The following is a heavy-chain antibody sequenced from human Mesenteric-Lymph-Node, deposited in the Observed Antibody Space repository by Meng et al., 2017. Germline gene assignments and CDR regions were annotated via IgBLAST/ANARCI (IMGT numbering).Heavy chain of an antibody. D-gene: IGHD1-26*01. V-gene: IGHV3-66*01. CDR2: IYSGGST. CDR3: ARAGATEINAEYFQH. CDR1: GFSFSDSW. Sequence: EGEVVESGGGLVQPGGSLRRALAAFGFSFSDSWMHWVRQGPGKGLEWVSVIYSGGSTYYADSVKGRFTISRDNAKNSLYLQMNSLRAEDTAVYYCARAGATEINAEYFQHWGQGTLVTVSS. J-gene: IGHJ1*01.